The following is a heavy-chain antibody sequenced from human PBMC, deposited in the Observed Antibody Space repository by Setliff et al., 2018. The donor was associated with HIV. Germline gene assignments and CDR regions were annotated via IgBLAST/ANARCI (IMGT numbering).Heavy chain of an antibody. CDR1: GGTFSSYA. CDR3: ARSNSWYGDY. CDR2: IGPYNDRT. Sequence: GASVKVSCKASGGTFSSYAISWVRQAPGQGLEWMGWIGPYNDRTEYAQEFQGRVSLTIDTSASTAYMELRSLRSDDTAVYYCARSNSWYGDYWGQGTLVTVSS. V-gene: IGHV1-18*01. D-gene: IGHD6-13*01. J-gene: IGHJ4*02.